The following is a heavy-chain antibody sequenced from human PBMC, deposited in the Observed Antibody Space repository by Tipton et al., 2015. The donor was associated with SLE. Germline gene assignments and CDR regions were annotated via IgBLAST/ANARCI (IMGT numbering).Heavy chain of an antibody. J-gene: IGHJ5*02. CDR1: GGTFSSYA. Sequence: QLVQSGAEVKKPGSSVKVSCKASGGTFSSYAISWVRQAPGQGLEWMGGLIPIFGTPQYAQRFQGRVTITADESTTTSYMELSSLRSEDTAVYYCVREVLNSGWFDPWGQGTLVTVSS. V-gene: IGHV1-69*01. CDR2: LIPIFGTP. D-gene: IGHD1-1*01. CDR3: VREVLNSGWFDP.